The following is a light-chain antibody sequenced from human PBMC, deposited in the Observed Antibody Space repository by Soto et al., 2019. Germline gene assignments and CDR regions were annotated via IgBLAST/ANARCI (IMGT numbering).Light chain of an antibody. CDR3: QQYDNWPPCT. V-gene: IGKV3-15*01. J-gene: IGKJ2*02. Sequence: EIVMTQSPATLSVSPGERVTLSCRASQSVSRFLAWYQQRPGQAPSLLIYDTSTSATGVPARFSGSGSWTEFSITISSLQSEDFAVYYCQQYDNWPPCTFGQGTKLEVK. CDR2: DTS. CDR1: QSVSRF.